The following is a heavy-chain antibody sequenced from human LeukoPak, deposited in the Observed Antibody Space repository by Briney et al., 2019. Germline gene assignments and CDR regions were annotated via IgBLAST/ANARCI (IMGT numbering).Heavy chain of an antibody. D-gene: IGHD2-2*01. CDR1: GFTFSSYS. J-gene: IGHJ4*02. CDR3: ARDRILVPAEPHYFDY. CDR2: ISSSSSYI. V-gene: IGHV3-21*01. Sequence: GGSLRLSCAASGFTFSSYSMNWVRQAPGKGLEWVSSISSSSSYIYYADSVKGRFTISRDNAKNSLYPQMNSLRAEDTAVYYCARDRILVPAEPHYFDYWGQGTLVTVSS.